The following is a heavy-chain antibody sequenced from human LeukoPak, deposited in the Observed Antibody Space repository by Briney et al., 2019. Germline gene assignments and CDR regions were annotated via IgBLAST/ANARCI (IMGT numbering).Heavy chain of an antibody. CDR2: ISDSGGST. Sequence: GGSLRLSCGASGFTFSSYAMSWVRQAPGKGLEWVSAISDSGGSTYYADSVKGRFTISRDTSKNTLYLQMNSLRAEDTAVYYCAKGYVWGSYRYTPALGYWGQGTLVTVSS. D-gene: IGHD3-16*02. CDR3: AKGYVWGSYRYTPALGY. V-gene: IGHV3-23*01. CDR1: GFTFSSYA. J-gene: IGHJ4*02.